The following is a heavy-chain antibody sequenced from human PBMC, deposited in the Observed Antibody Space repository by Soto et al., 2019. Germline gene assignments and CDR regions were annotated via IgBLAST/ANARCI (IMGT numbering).Heavy chain of an antibody. CDR1: GFTFSSFA. V-gene: IGHV3-23*01. CDR3: AKLGTMGVVAS. J-gene: IGHJ4*02. D-gene: IGHD3-10*01. CDR2: ITFRGDYT. Sequence: EVQLLESGGGLVQPGGSLRLSCAASGFTFSSFAMSWVRQAPGKGLEWLAGITFRGDYTYYADSVKGRFTLSRDNSRNRLDLGMNSLQVDDTALYYCAKLGTMGVVASGGQGTLLTVSS.